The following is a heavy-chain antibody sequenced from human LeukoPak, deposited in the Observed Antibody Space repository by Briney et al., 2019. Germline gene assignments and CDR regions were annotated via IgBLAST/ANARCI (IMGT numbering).Heavy chain of an antibody. CDR2: INHSGRT. Sequence: SETLSLTCAVFGGSFLGYYWSWIRQPPGKGLEWIGEINHSGRTNYNPSLKSRVTISVDTSKHQFSLKLSSVTAADTAVYNCARGSGFGGSLLDITHYFDCWGQRTLVTVSS. CDR1: GGSFLGYY. CDR3: ARGSGFGGSLLDITHYFDC. D-gene: IGHD3-22*01. J-gene: IGHJ4*02. V-gene: IGHV4-34*01.